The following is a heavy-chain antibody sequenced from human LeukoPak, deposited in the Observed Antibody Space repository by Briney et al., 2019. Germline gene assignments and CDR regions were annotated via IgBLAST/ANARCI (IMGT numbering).Heavy chain of an antibody. CDR3: ARAGYSSGWNVFDY. D-gene: IGHD6-19*01. Sequence: ASVKVSCKASGYTFTGYYMHWVRQAPGQGLEWMGWINPNSGGTNYAQKFQGWVTMTRDTSISTAYMELSRLRSDDTAVYYCARAGYSSGWNVFDYWGQGTLVTVSS. CDR1: GYTFTGYY. V-gene: IGHV1-2*04. J-gene: IGHJ4*02. CDR2: INPNSGGT.